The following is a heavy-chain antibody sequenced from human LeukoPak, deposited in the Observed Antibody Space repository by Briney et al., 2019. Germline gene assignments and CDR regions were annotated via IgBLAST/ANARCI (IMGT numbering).Heavy chain of an antibody. D-gene: IGHD1-26*01. Sequence: GESLKISCKVSGYTFTNYWIGWVRQMPGKGLEWMGIIFPRDSDTKYSPTFQGLVTISADKSISTAYLQWSSLKASDTAIYYCGRHGRWDSGPNYDYWGQGTLVTVSS. J-gene: IGHJ4*02. CDR3: GRHGRWDSGPNYDY. CDR1: GYTFTNYW. CDR2: IFPRDSDT. V-gene: IGHV5-51*01.